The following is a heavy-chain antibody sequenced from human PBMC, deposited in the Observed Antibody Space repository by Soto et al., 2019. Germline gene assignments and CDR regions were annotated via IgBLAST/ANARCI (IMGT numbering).Heavy chain of an antibody. CDR2: ISTYNGNT. V-gene: IGHV1-18*01. CDR1: GYIFTAYG. D-gene: IGHD6-13*01. J-gene: IGHJ4*02. Sequence: ASVKVSCKASGYIFTAYGIGWVRQAPGQGLEWMGWISTYNGNTDYVQKLRGRLTMTTDTSASTVHMDLRSLRSDDTAVYYCARETPGDSSSWTTFDYWGQGTLVTVSS. CDR3: ARETPGDSSSWTTFDY.